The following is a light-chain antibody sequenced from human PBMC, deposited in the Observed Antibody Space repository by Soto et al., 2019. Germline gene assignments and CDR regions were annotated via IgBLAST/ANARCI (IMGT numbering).Light chain of an antibody. CDR3: QQYNTYSWT. V-gene: IGKV1-5*01. CDR1: QSISGW. J-gene: IGKJ1*01. CDR2: DAS. Sequence: DIRMTQSPSTLSASVGDRVTITCRASQSISGWLAWYQHKPGKAPKLLIYDASSLESGVPSRFSGSGSGTEFPRTIISLKPDDLATIYCQQYNTYSWTFGQGTKVEIK.